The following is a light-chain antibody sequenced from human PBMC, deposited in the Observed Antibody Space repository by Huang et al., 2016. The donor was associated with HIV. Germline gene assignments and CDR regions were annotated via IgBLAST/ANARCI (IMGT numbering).Light chain of an antibody. CDR2: STS. CDR1: QDVSNY. Sequence: AIRITQSPSSLSASTGDRVTITCRASQDVSNYLAWYQQKPGRAPKLIIYSTSTLQVGVPSSFCGNGSATDFSLTITCLQSDDFATYYCQQYHIYPWTFGQGTKVEI. CDR3: QQYHIYPWT. J-gene: IGKJ1*01. V-gene: IGKV1-8*01.